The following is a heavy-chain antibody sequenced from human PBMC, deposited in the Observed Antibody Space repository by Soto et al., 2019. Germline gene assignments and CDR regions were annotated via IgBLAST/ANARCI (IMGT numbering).Heavy chain of an antibody. CDR1: GYTLTELS. CDR2: FDPEDGET. J-gene: IGHJ4*02. V-gene: IGHV1-24*01. Sequence: ASVKVSCKVSGYTLTELSMHWVRQAPGKGLEWMGGFDPEDGETIYAQKFQGRVTTTEDTSTDTAYMELSSLRSEDTAVYYCATTADSSGYYYIDYWGQGTLVTVSS. D-gene: IGHD3-22*01. CDR3: ATTADSSGYYYIDY.